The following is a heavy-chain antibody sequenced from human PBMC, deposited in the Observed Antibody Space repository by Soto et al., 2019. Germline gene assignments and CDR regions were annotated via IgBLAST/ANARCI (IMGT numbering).Heavy chain of an antibody. CDR1: GYSITTGHY. V-gene: IGHV4-38-2*01. J-gene: IGHJ5*02. CDR2: IYHGGST. D-gene: IGHD3-22*01. CDR3: AIVGPWVQYYYDSSPYTFENGYDP. Sequence: EALSVLSDAPGYSITTGHYCGFLRQRPGNGVGGIGSIYHGGSTYYNPSLNSRVTLSIDMTNNHVSLILNSVTAADTAVYYCAIVGPWVQYYYDSSPYTFENGYDPLGQGTLDTISP.